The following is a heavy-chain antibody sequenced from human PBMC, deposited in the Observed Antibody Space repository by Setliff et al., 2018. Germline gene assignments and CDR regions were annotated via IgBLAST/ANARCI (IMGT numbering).Heavy chain of an antibody. V-gene: IGHV3-33*08. D-gene: IGHD2-15*01. CDR3: ASSCSGTSCYAGLDY. CDR1: GFTFSTYR. CDR2: IWYDGNNK. J-gene: IGHJ4*02. Sequence: GSLRLSCAASGFTFSTYRMHWVRQAPGKGLEWVAVIWYDGNNKYYADSVKGRFTISRDNSKNTLYLQMNSLRAEDTAVYYCASSCSGTSCYAGLDYWGQGTLVTVSS.